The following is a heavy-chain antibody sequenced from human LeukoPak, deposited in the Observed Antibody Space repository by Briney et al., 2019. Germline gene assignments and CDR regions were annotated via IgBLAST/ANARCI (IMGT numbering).Heavy chain of an antibody. Sequence: GGSLRLSCAAAGFTFSSYWMHWVRQAPGKGLVWVSRINSDGSNTIYADSVKGRFTVSRDNAKSTLYLQLSSLRAEDTDVYYCARGGGDHAFDIWGQGTMVTVSS. J-gene: IGHJ3*02. D-gene: IGHD3-16*01. CDR1: GFTFSSYW. V-gene: IGHV3-74*01. CDR3: ARGGGDHAFDI. CDR2: INSDGSNT.